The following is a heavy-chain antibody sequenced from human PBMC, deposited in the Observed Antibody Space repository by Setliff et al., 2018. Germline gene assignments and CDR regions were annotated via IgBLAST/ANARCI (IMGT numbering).Heavy chain of an antibody. CDR1: GGSFSTYF. J-gene: IGHJ6*03. CDR2: ISHSGST. CDR3: AREGPESDSSGYMDV. Sequence: SETLSLTCAVYGGSFSTYFWSWIRQPPGKGLEWIGEISHSGSTNYNPSLKSRVTMSVDTSKNQFSLKVTSVTVADTAVYYCAREGPESDSSGYMDVWGQGTTVTVSS. V-gene: IGHV4-34*01. D-gene: IGHD4-4*01.